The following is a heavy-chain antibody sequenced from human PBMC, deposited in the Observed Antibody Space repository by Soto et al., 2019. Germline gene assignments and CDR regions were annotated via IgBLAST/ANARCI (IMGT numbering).Heavy chain of an antibody. Sequence: QVQLVQSGAEVKRPGASVKVSCKASGYTFTSYAFSWVRQAPGQGLEWMGGISNYNGNTNYAQKLKGIVTMTTDTSTSTACMELRSLRSDDIAVYFCARAEGTTSDFDYWGQGTLVTVSS. CDR1: GYTFTSYA. CDR3: ARAEGTTSDFDY. J-gene: IGHJ4*02. V-gene: IGHV1-18*03. CDR2: ISNYNGNT. D-gene: IGHD4-17*01.